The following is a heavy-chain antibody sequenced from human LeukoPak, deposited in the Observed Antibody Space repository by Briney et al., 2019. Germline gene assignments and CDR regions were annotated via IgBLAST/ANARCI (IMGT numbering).Heavy chain of an antibody. Sequence: GGSLRLSCAAAGFTFSSFDMHWVRQPTGQGLEWVLTIGTASDTYYPGSVEGRFTLSRDNAKNSLYLQMNSLTAGDTAVYYCARGPPRGKYYYMDVWGKGTTVTVSS. V-gene: IGHV3-13*01. CDR1: GFTFSSFD. D-gene: IGHD1-1*01. CDR2: IGTASDT. CDR3: ARGPPRGKYYYMDV. J-gene: IGHJ6*03.